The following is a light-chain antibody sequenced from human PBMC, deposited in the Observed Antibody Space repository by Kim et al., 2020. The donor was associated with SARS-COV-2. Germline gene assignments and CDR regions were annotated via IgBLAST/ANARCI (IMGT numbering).Light chain of an antibody. V-gene: IGKV4-1*01. CDR2: WAS. CDR1: QTVLYSSNNKNH. J-gene: IGKJ1*01. Sequence: DIVLPQSPESLAVSLGERATINCKSSQTVLYSSNNKNHLAWYQQKPGQPPKLLIYWASARESGVPARFSGTASGTDFTLTISSLQAEDVAIYFCQQYYSLPRTFGQGTKVDIK. CDR3: QQYYSLPRT.